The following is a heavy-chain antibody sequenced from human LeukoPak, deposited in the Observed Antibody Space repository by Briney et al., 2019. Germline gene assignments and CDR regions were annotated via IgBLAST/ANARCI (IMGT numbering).Heavy chain of an antibody. CDR3: ARDSYYPFDP. D-gene: IGHD1-26*01. J-gene: IGHJ5*02. Sequence: SETLSLTCTVSGGSISSYYWSWIRQPPGKGLEWIGYIYYSGSTNYNPSLKSRVTISVDTSKNQFSLKLSSVTAADTAVYYCARDSYYPFDPWGQGTLVTVSS. CDR1: GGSISSYY. CDR2: IYYSGST. V-gene: IGHV4-59*01.